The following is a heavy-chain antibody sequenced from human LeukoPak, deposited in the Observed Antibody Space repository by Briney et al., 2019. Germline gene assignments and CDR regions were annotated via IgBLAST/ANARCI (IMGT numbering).Heavy chain of an antibody. CDR2: IAYDGSNK. Sequence: GRSLRLSCAASGFTFSNYAMHWVRQAPGKGLEWVAVIAYDGSNKFYADSVKGRFTISRDNAQQSLYLQMDTLTAEDTAVYYCVTSWVRQERDFWGQGTLVTVSS. CDR1: GFTFSNYA. V-gene: IGHV3-30-3*01. CDR3: VTSWVRQERDF. J-gene: IGHJ4*02. D-gene: IGHD3-10*01.